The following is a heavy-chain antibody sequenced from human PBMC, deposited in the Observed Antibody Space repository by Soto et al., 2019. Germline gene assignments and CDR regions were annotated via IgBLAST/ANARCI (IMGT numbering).Heavy chain of an antibody. V-gene: IGHV1-46*01. J-gene: IGHJ4*02. CDR1: GYTFTSYY. D-gene: IGHD3-3*01. CDR3: ARADYYDFWSGYYKYYFDY. Sequence: ASVKVSCKASGYTFTSYYMHWVRQAPGQGLEWMGIINPSGGSTSYAQKFQGRVTMTRDTSTSTVYMELSSLRSEDTAVYYCARADYYDFWSGYYKYYFDYWGQGTLVTVSS. CDR2: INPSGGST.